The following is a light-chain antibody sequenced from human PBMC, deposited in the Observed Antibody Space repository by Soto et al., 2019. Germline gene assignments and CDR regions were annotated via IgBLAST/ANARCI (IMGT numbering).Light chain of an antibody. J-gene: IGKJ5*01. CDR3: QQRSNWPPLT. Sequence: EIVLTQSPATLSLSPGERATLSCMASQSVSSYLAWYQQEPGQAPRLLIYDASTRATGIPARFSGSGSGTDFTLTISSLEPEDFAVYYCQQRSNWPPLTFGQGTRLEI. CDR1: QSVSSY. V-gene: IGKV3-11*01. CDR2: DAS.